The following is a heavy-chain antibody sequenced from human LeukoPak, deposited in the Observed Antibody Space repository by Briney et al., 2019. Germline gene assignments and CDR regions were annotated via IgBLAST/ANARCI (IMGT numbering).Heavy chain of an antibody. CDR1: GYTFTSYA. CDR3: AREGTTVTNHYYYYYMDV. Sequence: ASVKVSCKASGYTFTSYAMNWVRQAPGQGLEWMGWINTNTGNPTYAQGFTGRFVFSLDTSVSTAYLQISSLKAEDTAVYYCAREGTTVTNHYYYYYMDVWGKGTTVTVSS. J-gene: IGHJ6*03. CDR2: INTNTGNP. D-gene: IGHD4-17*01. V-gene: IGHV7-4-1*02.